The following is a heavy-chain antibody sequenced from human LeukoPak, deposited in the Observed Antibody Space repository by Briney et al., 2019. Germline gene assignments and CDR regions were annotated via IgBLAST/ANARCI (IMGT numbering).Heavy chain of an antibody. CDR1: GFTFSSYS. Sequence: GGSLRLSCAASGFTFSSYSMNWVRQAPGKGLEWVSVIYSGGNTYYADSVKGRFTISRDNSKNTLYLQMNSLRAEDTAVYFCASRTTVTTDAFDIWGQGTMVTVSS. CDR2: IYSGGNT. CDR3: ASRTTVTTDAFDI. D-gene: IGHD4-11*01. V-gene: IGHV3-53*01. J-gene: IGHJ3*02.